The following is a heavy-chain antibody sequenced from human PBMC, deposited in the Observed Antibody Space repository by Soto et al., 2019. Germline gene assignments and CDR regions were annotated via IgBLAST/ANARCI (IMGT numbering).Heavy chain of an antibody. CDR1: GYSFTTHG. J-gene: IGHJ6*02. D-gene: IGHD4-17*01. V-gene: IGHV1-18*04. CDR2: ISAYNGDT. CDR3: ARDPPFSGILRGTPLMDV. Sequence: GVSVKVSCKASGYSFTTHGISWVRRAPGHGLEWMGWISAYNGDTHYVQRFQGRLTMTTDTSTSTAYMELRSLTSDDTAVYYCARDPPFSGILRGTPLMDVWGQGTTVTVSS.